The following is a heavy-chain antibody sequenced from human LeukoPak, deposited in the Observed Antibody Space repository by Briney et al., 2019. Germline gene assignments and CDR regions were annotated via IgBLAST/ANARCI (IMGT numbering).Heavy chain of an antibody. J-gene: IGHJ4*02. CDR1: GFTFSSYA. V-gene: IGHV3-23*01. CDR3: ARNYYDSSGYLGGDY. CDR2: ISGSGGST. D-gene: IGHD3-22*01. Sequence: PGGSLRLSCAASGFTFSSYAMSWVRQAPGKGLEWVSAISGSGGSTYYADSVKGRFTISRDNSKNTLYLQMNSLRAEDTAVYYCARNYYDSSGYLGGDYWGQGTLVTVSS.